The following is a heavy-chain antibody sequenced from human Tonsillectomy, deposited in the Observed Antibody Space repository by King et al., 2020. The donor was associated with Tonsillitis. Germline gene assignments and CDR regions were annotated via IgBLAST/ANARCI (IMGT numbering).Heavy chain of an antibody. CDR1: GYTFTKYG. V-gene: IGHV1-18*04. Sequence: HVQLVQSGAEVKKPGASVKVSCKASGYTFTKYGISWVRQAPGQGLEWMGWISAYNGNPNYAQKLKGRVTMTTDTSTSTAYMELRSLRSDDTAVYYCARDLDYYDSSGYFGYWGQGTLVTVSS. CDR2: ISAYNGNP. CDR3: ARDLDYYDSSGYFGY. J-gene: IGHJ4*02. D-gene: IGHD3-22*01.